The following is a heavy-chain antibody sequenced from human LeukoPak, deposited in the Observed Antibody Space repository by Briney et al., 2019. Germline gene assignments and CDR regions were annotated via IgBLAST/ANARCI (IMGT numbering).Heavy chain of an antibody. J-gene: IGHJ4*02. V-gene: IGHV1-8*01. CDR1: AYTFTIYN. CDR2: MNPNSGNT. Sequence: GASVTVSFKAAAYTFTIYNINWVRQANAQGLEWMGWMNPNSGNTGYAQKFQGRVTMTRNSSITTAYMELSSLRSEDTAVYYCARRHGRCSDGSCYYPDYWGQGTLVTVSS. D-gene: IGHD2-15*01. CDR3: ARRHGRCSDGSCYYPDY.